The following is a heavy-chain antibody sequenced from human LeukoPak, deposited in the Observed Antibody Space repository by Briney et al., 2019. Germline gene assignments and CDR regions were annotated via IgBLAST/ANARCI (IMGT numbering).Heavy chain of an antibody. CDR3: ARASIFWGFSFGDY. CDR1: GGSISSGSYY. V-gene: IGHV4-61*02. J-gene: IGHJ4*02. Sequence: SETLSLTCTVSGGSISSGSYYWSWIRQPAGKGLEWIGRIYTSGSTNYNPSPKSRVTISVDTSKNQFSLKLSSVTAADTAVYYCARASIFWGFSFGDYWGQGTLVTVSS. D-gene: IGHD3-3*01. CDR2: IYTSGST.